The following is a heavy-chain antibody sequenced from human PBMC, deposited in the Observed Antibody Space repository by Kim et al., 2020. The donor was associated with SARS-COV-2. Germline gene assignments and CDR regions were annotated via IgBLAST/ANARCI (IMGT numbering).Heavy chain of an antibody. J-gene: IGHJ6*02. Sequence: GGSLRLSCAASGFTFSYYYMSWIRQAPGKGLEWVSYIISSISYTNYADSVKGRFTISRDKAKNSLYLQMNSLRAEDTAVYYCARDQGVGWFGEFIMEYYYYGMVAWGHGTTLTVSS. CDR2: IISSISYT. CDR1: GFTFSYYY. CDR3: ARDQGVGWFGEFIMEYYYYGMVA. D-gene: IGHD3-10*01. V-gene: IGHV3-11*05.